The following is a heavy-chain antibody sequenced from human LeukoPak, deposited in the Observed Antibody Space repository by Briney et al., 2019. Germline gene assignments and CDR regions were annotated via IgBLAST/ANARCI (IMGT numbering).Heavy chain of an antibody. J-gene: IGHJ5*02. V-gene: IGHV3-7*01. D-gene: IGHD2-2*01. CDR1: GFTFSSYW. CDR3: AREANIVVVPAAIGWFDP. Sequence: GGSLRLSCAASGFTFSSYWMSWVRQAPGKGLEWVANIKQDGSEKYYVDSVKGRFTISRDNAKNSLYLQMNSLRAEDTAVYYCAREANIVVVPAAIGWFDPWGQGTLVTVSS. CDR2: IKQDGSEK.